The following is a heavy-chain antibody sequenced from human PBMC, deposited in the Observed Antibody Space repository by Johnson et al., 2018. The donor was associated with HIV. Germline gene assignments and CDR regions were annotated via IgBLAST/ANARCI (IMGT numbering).Heavy chain of an antibody. CDR1: GFTFSSYA. D-gene: IGHD6-13*01. Sequence: QVQLVESGGGLVQPGGSLRLSCAASGFTFSSYAMSWVRQAPGKGLEWVAFIRYDGSDKSYADSVKGRFTISRDNSKNTLYLQMNSLRAEDTAVYYCARPRAYSSSWFAFDIWGQGTMVTVSS. J-gene: IGHJ3*02. CDR2: IRYDGSDK. CDR3: ARPRAYSSSWFAFDI. V-gene: IGHV3-30*02.